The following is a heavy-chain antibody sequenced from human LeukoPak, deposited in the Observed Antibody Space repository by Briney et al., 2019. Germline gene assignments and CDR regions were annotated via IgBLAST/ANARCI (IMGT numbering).Heavy chain of an antibody. CDR3: VRGSMVHDAFDI. V-gene: IGHV3-11*01. CDR1: GFTFSDYY. D-gene: IGHD4/OR15-4a*01. J-gene: IGHJ3*02. CDR2: ISSSGSTI. Sequence: GGSLRLSCAASGFTFSDYYTSWIRQAPGKGLEWVSYISSSGSTIYYADSVKGRFTISRDNAKNSLYLQMNSLRAEDTAVYYCVRGSMVHDAFDIWGQGTMVTVSS.